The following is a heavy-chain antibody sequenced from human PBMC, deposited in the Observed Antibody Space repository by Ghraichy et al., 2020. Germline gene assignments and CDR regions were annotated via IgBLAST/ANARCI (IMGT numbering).Heavy chain of an antibody. D-gene: IGHD6-19*01. CDR3: ARSMYSSGWYPYYYYYGMDV. V-gene: IGHV4-31*03. Sequence: SETLSLTCTVSGGSISSGGYYWSWIRQHPGKGLEWIGYIYYSGSTYYNPSLKSRVTISVDTSKNQFSLKLSSVTVADTAVYYCARSMYSSGWYPYYYYYGMDVWGQGTTVTVSS. J-gene: IGHJ6*02. CDR2: IYYSGST. CDR1: GGSISSGGYY.